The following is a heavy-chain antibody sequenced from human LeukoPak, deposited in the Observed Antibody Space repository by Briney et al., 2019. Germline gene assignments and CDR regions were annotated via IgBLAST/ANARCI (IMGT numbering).Heavy chain of an antibody. Sequence: GGALRLSCTASGFTFSSHSMNWVRQAPGKGLEWVSCISSSGDYIYYGDSVKGRFTISRDNAKNSLYLRMNGLRVEDTAVYYCARDWSGWARDYWGQGTLVTVSS. CDR2: ISSSGDYI. D-gene: IGHD3-3*01. V-gene: IGHV3-21*01. CDR1: GFTFSSHS. CDR3: ARDWSGWARDY. J-gene: IGHJ4*02.